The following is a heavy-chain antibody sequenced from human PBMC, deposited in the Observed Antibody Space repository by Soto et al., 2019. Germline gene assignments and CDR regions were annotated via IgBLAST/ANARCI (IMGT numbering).Heavy chain of an antibody. J-gene: IGHJ6*02. Sequence: GEALKISFKGSGYSFSAYWIGWVRQMPGKGLECLGIIYPGDSDTRYSPSFQGQVTISADKSISTAYLQWSSLKASDTAMYYCARHGHYDFWSGYRTAAYYYYGMDVWGQGTTVTVSS. CDR2: IYPGDSDT. CDR3: ARHGHYDFWSGYRTAAYYYYGMDV. CDR1: GYSFSAYW. V-gene: IGHV5-51*01. D-gene: IGHD3-3*01.